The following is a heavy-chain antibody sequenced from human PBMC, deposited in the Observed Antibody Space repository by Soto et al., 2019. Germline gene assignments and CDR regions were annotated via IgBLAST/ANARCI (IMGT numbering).Heavy chain of an antibody. Sequence: EVQLVESGGGLVKPGGSLRLSCAASGFTLSSYSMNCVRQATGKGLEWVSSISSSSSYIYYAVSVKGRFTISRDNAKNSLYLQMNSLRAADTAGYDCATLHNGLRRYGMDVGGQGTTVTV. CDR3: ATLHNGLRRYGMDV. J-gene: IGHJ6*02. CDR2: ISSSSSYI. V-gene: IGHV3-21*01. D-gene: IGHD1-1*01. CDR1: GFTLSSYS.